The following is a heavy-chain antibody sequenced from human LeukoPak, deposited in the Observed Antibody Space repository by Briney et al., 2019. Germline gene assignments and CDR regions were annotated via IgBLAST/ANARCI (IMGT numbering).Heavy chain of an antibody. Sequence: SETLSLTCAVYGGSFSGYYWSWIRQPPGKGLEWIGEINHSGSTNYNPSLKSRATISVDTSKNQFPLKLSSVTAADTAVYYCARAHPPVVVPAATSRVYYYMDVWGKGTTVTVSS. CDR1: GGSFSGYY. CDR2: INHSGST. V-gene: IGHV4-34*01. D-gene: IGHD2-2*01. J-gene: IGHJ6*03. CDR3: ARAHPPVVVPAATSRVYYYMDV.